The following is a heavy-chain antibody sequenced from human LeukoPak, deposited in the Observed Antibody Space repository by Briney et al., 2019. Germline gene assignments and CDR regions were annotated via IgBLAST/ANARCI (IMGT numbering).Heavy chain of an antibody. J-gene: IGHJ4*02. D-gene: IGHD3-3*01. CDR1: GGSFSGYY. V-gene: IGHV4-34*01. Sequence: PSETLSLTCAVYGGSFSGYYWSCMRPPPGKGREGRGELNHSGSTNYNPSLKSRVTISVDTSKTQFSLKRSSVTAADTAVYYCARGHLHYDFWGGYSYYFDYWGQGTLVTVSS. CDR2: LNHSGST. CDR3: ARGHLHYDFWGGYSYYFDY.